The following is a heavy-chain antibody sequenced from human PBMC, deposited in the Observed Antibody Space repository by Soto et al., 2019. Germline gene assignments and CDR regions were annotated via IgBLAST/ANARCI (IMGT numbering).Heavy chain of an antibody. CDR3: AKGAVTSIFGYFDY. D-gene: IGHD3-3*01. Sequence: EVHLVESGGGLVQPGRSLRLSCAASGFTFDDFAMHWVRQVPGKGLEWVSSISWNSGNIVYADFVKGRFTISRDSAKNSLYLQMNSLRTEDTALYYCAKGAVTSIFGYFDYWGQGTLVTVSS. CDR1: GFTFDDFA. V-gene: IGHV3-9*01. J-gene: IGHJ4*02. CDR2: ISWNSGNI.